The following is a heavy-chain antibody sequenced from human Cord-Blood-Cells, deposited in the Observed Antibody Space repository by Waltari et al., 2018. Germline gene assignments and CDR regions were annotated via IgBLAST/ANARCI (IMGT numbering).Heavy chain of an antibody. D-gene: IGHD6-13*01. CDR1: GYSFTSYW. CDR2: SYPGDSDT. CDR3: ARGLEAAAGPDAFDI. V-gene: IGHV5-51*01. Sequence: EVQLVQSGAEVKKPGESLKISCKGSGYSFTSYWIGWVRQMPGKGLEWMGLSYPGDSDTRYSPSFQGQVTISADKSISTAYLQWSSLKASDTAMYYCARGLEAAAGPDAFDIWGQGTMVTVSS. J-gene: IGHJ3*02.